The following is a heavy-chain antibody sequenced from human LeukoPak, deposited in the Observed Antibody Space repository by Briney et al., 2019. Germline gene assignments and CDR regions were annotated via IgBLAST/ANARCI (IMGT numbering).Heavy chain of an antibody. CDR2: INPNSGDT. J-gene: IGHJ4*02. V-gene: IGHV1-2*02. CDR3: ARDPRGTYDY. CDR1: AYSFTAAYN. D-gene: IGHD5-12*01. Sequence: ASLKVSCKASAYSFTAAYNIHWLRQAPGEGPEFMGWINPNSGDTRYAQKFQGRVTVTRDTVISTAYMELNSLTSDDTAVYYCARDPRGTYDYWGQGTLVTVSS.